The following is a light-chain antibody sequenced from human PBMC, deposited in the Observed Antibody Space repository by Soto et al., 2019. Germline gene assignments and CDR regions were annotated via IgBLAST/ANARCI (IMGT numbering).Light chain of an antibody. J-gene: IGKJ1*01. V-gene: IGKV1-5*03. CDR1: QSISSW. Sequence: DIQMTQSPSTLSAYVGDRVTITCRASQSISSWLAWYQQKPGKAPKLLIYKSSSLETGVPSRFSGSGSGTEFTLNISSLQPDDFASYYCQQYGSSSPWTFGQGTKVEIK. CDR2: KSS. CDR3: QQYGSSSPWT.